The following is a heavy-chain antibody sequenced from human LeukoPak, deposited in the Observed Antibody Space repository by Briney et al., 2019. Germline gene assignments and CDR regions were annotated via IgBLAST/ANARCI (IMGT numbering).Heavy chain of an antibody. J-gene: IGHJ4*02. D-gene: IGHD5-18*01. CDR1: GGSVSSGDYY. Sequence: SETLPLTCTVSGGSVSSGDYYWSWIRQPPGKGLEWIGYMYNGGSTNYTPSLKSRVMISGDTSKNQFSLKLNSVSAADTAVYYCARGYSYGRYFDHWGQGTLVTVSS. CDR2: MYNGGST. V-gene: IGHV4-30-4*01. CDR3: ARGYSYGRYFDH.